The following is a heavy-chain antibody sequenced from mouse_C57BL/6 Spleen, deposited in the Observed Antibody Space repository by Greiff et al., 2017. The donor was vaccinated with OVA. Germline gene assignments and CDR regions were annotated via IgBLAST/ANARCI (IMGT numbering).Heavy chain of an antibody. CDR1: GFTFSDYG. J-gene: IGHJ4*01. CDR2: ISSGSSTI. Sequence: EVHLVESGGGLVKPGGSLKLSCAASGFTFSDYGMHWVRQAPEKGLEWVAYISSGSSTIYYADTVKGRFTISRDNAKNTLFLQMTSLRSEDTAMYYCARDEDYGNYDAMDDWGQGTSVTVSS. D-gene: IGHD2-1*01. V-gene: IGHV5-17*01. CDR3: ARDEDYGNYDAMDD.